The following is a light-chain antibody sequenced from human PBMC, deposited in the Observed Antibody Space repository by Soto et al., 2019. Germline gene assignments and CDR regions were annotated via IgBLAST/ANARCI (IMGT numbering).Light chain of an antibody. J-gene: IGKJ1*01. CDR2: GAS. CDR1: QSISSTF. Sequence: EIVLTQSPGTLSLSPGEEATLSCRASQSISSTFLAWYQQKPGQAPRVLIYGASRRATGIPDRFSGSGSGTDFTLTISRLEPEDFAIYYCQQYYSSWTFGQGTKVEMK. CDR3: QQYYSSWT. V-gene: IGKV3-20*01.